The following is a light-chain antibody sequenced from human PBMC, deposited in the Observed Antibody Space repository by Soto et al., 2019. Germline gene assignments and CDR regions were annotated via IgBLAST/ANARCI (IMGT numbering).Light chain of an antibody. CDR1: QTISSW. V-gene: IGKV1-5*03. CDR3: QQYNSYPWDT. Sequence: IQMTQSPSTLSASVGDRVTITCRASQTISSWLAWYQQRPGKAPKLLIYKASSLESGVPSRFSGSGSGTEFTLTISSLQPDDFATYYCQQYNSYPWDTFGQGTRLEIK. CDR2: KAS. J-gene: IGKJ5*01.